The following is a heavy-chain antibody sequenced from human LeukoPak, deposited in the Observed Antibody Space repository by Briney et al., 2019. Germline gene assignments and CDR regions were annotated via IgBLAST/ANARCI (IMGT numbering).Heavy chain of an antibody. J-gene: IGHJ5*02. CDR2: INHSGST. V-gene: IGHV4-34*01. D-gene: IGHD3-9*01. CDR3: ARGRPGYFDWVPNWFDP. Sequence: SETLSLTCAVYGGSFSGYYWSWIRQPPGKWLEWIGEINHSGSTNYNPSLKSRVTISVDTSKNQFSLKLSSVTAADTAVYYCARGRPGYFDWVPNWFDPWGQGTLVTVSS. CDR1: GGSFSGYY.